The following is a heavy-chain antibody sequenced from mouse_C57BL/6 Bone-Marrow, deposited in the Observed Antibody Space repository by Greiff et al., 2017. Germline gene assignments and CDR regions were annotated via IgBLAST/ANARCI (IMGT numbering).Heavy chain of an antibody. Sequence: EVQVVESGGGLVQPGGSLKLSCAASGFTFSDYYMYWVRQTPEKRLEWVAYISNGGGSTYYPDTVKGRFTISRDNAKNTLYLQMSRLKSEDTAMYYCARKNGYYVYYAMDYWGQGTSVTVSS. V-gene: IGHV5-12*01. J-gene: IGHJ4*01. D-gene: IGHD2-3*01. CDR2: ISNGGGST. CDR3: ARKNGYYVYYAMDY. CDR1: GFTFSDYY.